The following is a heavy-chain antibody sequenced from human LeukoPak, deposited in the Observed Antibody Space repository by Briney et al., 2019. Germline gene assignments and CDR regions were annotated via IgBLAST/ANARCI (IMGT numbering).Heavy chain of an antibody. CDR2: IYSGGST. Sequence: GGSLRLSCAASGFTVSSNYMSWVRQAPGKGLEWVSVIYSGGSTYYADSVKGRFTISRDNSKNTLYLQMGSLRAEDMAVYYCARVDSDYYDSTGPNDYWGQGTLVTVSS. J-gene: IGHJ4*02. CDR1: GFTVSSNY. V-gene: IGHV3-66*01. CDR3: ARVDSDYYDSTGPNDY. D-gene: IGHD3-22*01.